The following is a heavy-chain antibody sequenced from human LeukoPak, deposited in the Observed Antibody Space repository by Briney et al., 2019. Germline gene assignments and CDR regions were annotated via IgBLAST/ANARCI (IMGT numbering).Heavy chain of an antibody. J-gene: IGHJ1*01. V-gene: IGHV4-59*12. CDR1: GGSISSYY. CDR2: IYYSGST. D-gene: IGHD6-13*01. Sequence: PSETLSLTCTVSGGSISSYYWSWIRQPPGKGLEWIGYIYYSGSTNYNPSLKSRVTISVDTSKNQFSLKLSSVTAADTAVYYCARGRWAWYSSRGYFQHWGQGTLVTVSS. CDR3: ARGRWAWYSSRGYFQH.